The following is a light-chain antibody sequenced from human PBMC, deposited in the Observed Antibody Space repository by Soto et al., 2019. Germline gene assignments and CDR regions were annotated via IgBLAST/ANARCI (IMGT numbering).Light chain of an antibody. CDR1: QGISTW. J-gene: IGKJ5*01. CDR2: GAS. CDR3: QQANSFPIS. Sequence: DIQMTKSRSSVSPSVGDLGAMTRGASQGISTWLAWYQQKPGKAPKLLIYGASSLQSGVPSRFSGSGSGTDFTLTISNLQPEDFATYYCQQANSFPISFGQGTRLEIK. V-gene: IGKV1D-12*01.